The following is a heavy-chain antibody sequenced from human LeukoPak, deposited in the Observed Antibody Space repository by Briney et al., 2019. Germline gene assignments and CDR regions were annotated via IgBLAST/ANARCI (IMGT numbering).Heavy chain of an antibody. Sequence: GGSLRLSCAASGFTFSSYAMMWVRQAPGKGLEWVSSIDSTSSFIYYADSLNGRFTVSRDNAKNTLYLQMNSLRAEDTAVYYCARVLNYGFDYWGQGTLVTVSS. J-gene: IGHJ4*02. CDR1: GFTFSSYA. D-gene: IGHD3-10*01. CDR2: IDSTSSFI. V-gene: IGHV3-21*01. CDR3: ARVLNYGFDY.